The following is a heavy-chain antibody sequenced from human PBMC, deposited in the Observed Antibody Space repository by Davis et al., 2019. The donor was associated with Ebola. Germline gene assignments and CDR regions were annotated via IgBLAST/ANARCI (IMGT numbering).Heavy chain of an antibody. CDR2: IYYSGNT. D-gene: IGHD2-2*01. J-gene: IGHJ4*02. CDR1: GGSISSYY. Sequence: MPSETLSLTCTVSGGSISSYYWSWIRQPPGKGLEWIGYIYYSGNTNYNPSLKSRVTISVGTSKNQLSLRLTSVTAADTAVYYCARQYEFWGQGTLVTVSS. CDR3: ARQYEF. V-gene: IGHV4-59*01.